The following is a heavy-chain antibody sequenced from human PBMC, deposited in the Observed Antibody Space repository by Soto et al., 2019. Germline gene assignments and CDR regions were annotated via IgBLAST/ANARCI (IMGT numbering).Heavy chain of an antibody. D-gene: IGHD5-12*01. CDR3: GHLVATTHDAVGV. J-gene: IGHJ6*02. CDR1: GFSLSYGGVA. Sequence: QITLKESGPALVKPTQALTLTCSFSGFSLSYGGVAVGWIRQPPGKALEWLALIYWDDDKRYSPALKSRLAITRGTSKNQVLLTMTDLDHADTATYFCGHLVATTHDAVGVLGPGTRVTVSS. V-gene: IGHV2-5*02. CDR2: IYWDDDK.